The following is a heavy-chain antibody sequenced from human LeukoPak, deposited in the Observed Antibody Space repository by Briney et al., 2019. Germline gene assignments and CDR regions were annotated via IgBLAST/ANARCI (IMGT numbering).Heavy chain of an antibody. CDR1: VYTLTELS. D-gene: IGHD2-2*01. Sequence: GATVKVSCKLSVYTLTELSMHSVRQAPGKGREWMGGFDPEEAETIYAQTFHGRVTMPGHTSTDSASMHLSSLISEDRALYHISTDRPTSRPGVRYRGEGTLVTVSS. V-gene: IGHV1-24*01. CDR2: FDPEEAET. J-gene: IGHJ4*02. CDR3: STDRPTSRPGVRY.